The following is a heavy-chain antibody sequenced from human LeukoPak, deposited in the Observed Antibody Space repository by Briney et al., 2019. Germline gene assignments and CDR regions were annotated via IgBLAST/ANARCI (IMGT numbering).Heavy chain of an antibody. CDR1: GFTVSSNY. Sequence: GGSLRLSCAASGFTVSSNYMSWVRQAPGKGLEWVTLIYTGGSTSYADSVKGRFTISRDNSKNTLYLQMNSLRAEDTAVYYCAREAAGYHYYYGMDVWGQGTTVTVSS. CDR2: IYTGGST. D-gene: IGHD6-13*01. CDR3: AREAAGYHYYYGMDV. J-gene: IGHJ6*02. V-gene: IGHV3-53*01.